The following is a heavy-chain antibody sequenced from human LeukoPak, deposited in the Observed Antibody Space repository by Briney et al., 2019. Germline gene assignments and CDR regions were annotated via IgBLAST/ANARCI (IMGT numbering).Heavy chain of an antibody. CDR3: ARRTTVTKRPLVAFDI. Sequence: GESLKISCKGSGYSFTSYWIGWVRQMPGKGLEWMGIIYPGDSDARYSPSFQGQVTISADKSISTAYLQWGSLKASDTAIYYCARRTTVTKRPLVAFDIWGQGTMVTVSS. D-gene: IGHD4-11*01. CDR1: GYSFTSYW. J-gene: IGHJ3*02. CDR2: IYPGDSDA. V-gene: IGHV5-51*01.